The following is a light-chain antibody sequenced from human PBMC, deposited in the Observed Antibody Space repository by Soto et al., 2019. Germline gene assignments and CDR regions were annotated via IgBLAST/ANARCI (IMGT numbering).Light chain of an antibody. Sequence: EIVLTQSPDTLSLSPGERATLSCRASQSVSTNSLAWYQQKPGQAPRPLIYAASSRATGTPDRFSGSGSGTEFTLIISRLEPEDFEVYYCQQYGSSVLTFCVGTHVEIK. CDR3: QQYGSSVLT. V-gene: IGKV3-20*01. J-gene: IGKJ4*01. CDR1: QSVSTNS. CDR2: AAS.